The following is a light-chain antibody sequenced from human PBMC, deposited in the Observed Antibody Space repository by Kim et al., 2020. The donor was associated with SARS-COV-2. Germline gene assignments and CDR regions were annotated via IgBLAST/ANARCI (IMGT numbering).Light chain of an antibody. CDR3: QVWDSSSDHNYV. CDR1: NIGSKG. V-gene: IGLV3-21*04. Sequence: PGMTARVTCGGKNIGSKGVHWYQQKPCQAPVLVIYYDSDRPSGIPERFSGSNSGNTATLTISRVEAGDEADYYCQVWDSSSDHNYVFGTGTKVTVL. J-gene: IGLJ1*01. CDR2: YDS.